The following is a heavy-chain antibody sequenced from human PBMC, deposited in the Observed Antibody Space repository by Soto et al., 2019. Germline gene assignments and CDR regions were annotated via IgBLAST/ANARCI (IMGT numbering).Heavy chain of an antibody. CDR1: GFTFSSYW. J-gene: IGHJ6*03. Sequence: EVQLVESGGGLVQPGGSLRLSCAASGFTFSSYWMSWVRQAPGKGLEWVANIKQDGSEKYYVDSVKGRFTISRDNAKNSLYLQMNSLRAEGTAVYYCARERYYYGNYYMDVWGKGTTVTVSS. V-gene: IGHV3-7*01. D-gene: IGHD3-10*01. CDR2: IKQDGSEK. CDR3: ARERYYYGNYYMDV.